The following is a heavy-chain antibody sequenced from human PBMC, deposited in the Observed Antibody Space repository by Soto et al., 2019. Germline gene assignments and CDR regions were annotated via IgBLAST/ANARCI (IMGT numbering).Heavy chain of an antibody. V-gene: IGHV3-23*01. CDR2: ISGSGGST. D-gene: IGHD3-16*02. Sequence: PGWSLRLSCAASGFTFSSYAMSWVRQAPGKGLEWVSAISGSGGSTYYADSVKGRFTISRDNSKNTLYLQMNSLRAEDTAVYYCAKVGTFGGVIVILGYFQHWGQGTLVTVSS. CDR1: GFTFSSYA. CDR3: AKVGTFGGVIVILGYFQH. J-gene: IGHJ1*01.